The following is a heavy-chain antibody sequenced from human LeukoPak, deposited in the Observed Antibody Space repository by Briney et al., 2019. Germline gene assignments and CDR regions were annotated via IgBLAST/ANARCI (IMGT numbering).Heavy chain of an antibody. J-gene: IGHJ4*02. D-gene: IGHD1-26*01. Sequence: PGGSLRLSCAASGFTFSSYSMSWVRQAPGKGLEWVSYISSGATMIYYADSVKGRFTISRDNAKNSLYLQMNSLIVEDTAVYYCGRALGSPLDYWGQGALVTVSS. CDR2: ISSGATMI. V-gene: IGHV3-48*01. CDR1: GFTFSSYS. CDR3: GRALGSPLDY.